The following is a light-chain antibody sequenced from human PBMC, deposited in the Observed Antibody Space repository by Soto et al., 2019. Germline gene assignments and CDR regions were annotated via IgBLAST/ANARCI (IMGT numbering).Light chain of an antibody. Sequence: QSVLTQPHSASGTPGQRVTISCSGSSSNIGSRTVSWYQHLPGTAPKLVIYTTNQRPSGVPVRFSVSKSGASASLAINDLQSEDEDDYYCAAWDDSLNGPIFGGGTKVTVL. CDR3: AAWDDSLNGPI. J-gene: IGLJ2*01. CDR1: SSNIGSRT. V-gene: IGLV1-44*01. CDR2: TTN.